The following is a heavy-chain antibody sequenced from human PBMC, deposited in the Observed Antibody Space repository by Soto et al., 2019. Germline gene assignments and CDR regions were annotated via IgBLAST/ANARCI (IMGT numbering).Heavy chain of an antibody. V-gene: IGHV3-30-3*01. CDR2: ISYDGSNK. CDR1: GFTFSSYA. Sequence: GGSLRLSCAASGFTFSSYAMHWVRQAPGKGLEWVAVISYDGSNKYYADSVKGRFTISRDNCKNTLYLQMNSLRAEDTAVFYCAKERSSGWSFDYWGQGTLVIVSS. D-gene: IGHD6-19*01. CDR3: AKERSSGWSFDY. J-gene: IGHJ4*02.